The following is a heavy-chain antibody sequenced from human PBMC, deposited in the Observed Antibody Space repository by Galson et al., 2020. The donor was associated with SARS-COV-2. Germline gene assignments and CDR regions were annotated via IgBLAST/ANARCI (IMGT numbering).Heavy chain of an antibody. CDR2: INPSGGST. D-gene: IGHD2-15*01. V-gene: IGHV1-46*01. CDR1: GYTFTSYY. Sequence: GESLKISCKASGYTFTSYYMHWVRQAPGQGLEWMGIINPSGGSTSYAQKFQGRVTMTRDTSTSTVYMELSSLRSEDTAVYYCARAYCSGGSCYLWGSNWFDPWGQGTLVTVSS. J-gene: IGHJ5*02. CDR3: ARAYCSGGSCYLWGSNWFDP.